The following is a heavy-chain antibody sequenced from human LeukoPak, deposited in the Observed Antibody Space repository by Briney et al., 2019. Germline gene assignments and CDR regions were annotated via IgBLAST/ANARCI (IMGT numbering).Heavy chain of an antibody. CDR1: GYTFTGYY. J-gene: IGHJ4*02. V-gene: IGHV1-2*02. CDR3: ASYPRYSSTPPFDY. D-gene: IGHD2-2*01. Sequence: ASVKVSCKASGYTFTGYYMHWVRQAPGQGLEWMEWINPNTGETNSAQKFQGRVTMTRDTTINTAYMELTRLTSDDTAVYYCASYPRYSSTPPFDYWGQGTLVTVSS. CDR2: INPNTGET.